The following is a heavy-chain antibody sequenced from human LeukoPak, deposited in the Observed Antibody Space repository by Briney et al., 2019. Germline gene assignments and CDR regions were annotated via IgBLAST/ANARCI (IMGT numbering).Heavy chain of an antibody. Sequence: GGSLRLSCAASGFTFSSYWMSWVRQAPGKGLEWVANIKRDGSEKYYVDSVKGRFTISRDNAKNSLYLQMNSLRAEDTAVYYCARDPLYCSSTSCPPDCWGQGTLVTVSS. V-gene: IGHV3-7*01. CDR2: IKRDGSEK. J-gene: IGHJ4*02. D-gene: IGHD2-2*01. CDR3: ARDPLYCSSTSCPPDC. CDR1: GFTFSSYW.